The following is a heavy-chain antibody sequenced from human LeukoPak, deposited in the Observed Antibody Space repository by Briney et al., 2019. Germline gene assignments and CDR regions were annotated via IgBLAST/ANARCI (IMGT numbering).Heavy chain of an antibody. V-gene: IGHV3-23*01. D-gene: IGHD3-22*01. J-gene: IGHJ4*02. CDR1: GFTFSSYA. Sequence: GESLRLSCAASGFTFSSYAMSWVRQAPGKGLGWVSAISGSGGSTYYADSVKGRFTISRDNSKNTLYLQMNSLRAEDTAVYYCAKDTTMIVVRYYFDYWGQGTLVTVSS. CDR3: AKDTTMIVVRYYFDY. CDR2: ISGSGGST.